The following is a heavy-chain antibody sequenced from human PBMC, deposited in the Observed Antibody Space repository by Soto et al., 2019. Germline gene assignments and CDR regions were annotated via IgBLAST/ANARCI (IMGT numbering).Heavy chain of an antibody. J-gene: IGHJ4*02. V-gene: IGHV3-73*01. CDR1: GFSFSGSA. Sequence: GGSLRLSCAASGFSFSGSAIHWVRQASGKGLEWVGRIRSKANNYATAYGASVKGGFTISRDDSKNTAYLQMNSLQTEDTAVYYCTSLDEKSNAAASHYWGQGTLVTVSS. CDR3: TSLDEKSNAAASHY. CDR2: IRSKANNYAT. D-gene: IGHD6-25*01.